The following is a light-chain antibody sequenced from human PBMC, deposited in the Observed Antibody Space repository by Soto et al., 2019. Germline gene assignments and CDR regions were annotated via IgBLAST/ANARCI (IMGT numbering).Light chain of an antibody. J-gene: IGKJ1*01. Sequence: DIPMTQSPSTLSASVGDRVTITCRASQSISWWLAWYQQKPGKAPKLLIYKASSLESGVPSRFSGSGSGTEFTLNISSLQPDDVATYYCQQYNTYWTFGQGTRVEIK. CDR3: QQYNTYWT. CDR1: QSISWW. CDR2: KAS. V-gene: IGKV1-5*03.